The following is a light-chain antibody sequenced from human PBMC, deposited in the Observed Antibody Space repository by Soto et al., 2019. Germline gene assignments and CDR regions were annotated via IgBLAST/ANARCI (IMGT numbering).Light chain of an antibody. V-gene: IGKV3-20*01. CDR3: QQYGSSPRT. CDR1: QSVSSSN. Sequence: ESVLTQSPGTLSLSHGERATLSCRASQSVSSSNLAWYQQKPGQAPRLLIFGASSRATGVPDRFSGGGSGTDFTLTISRLEPEDFAVYFCQQYGSSPRTFGQGTKVDIK. J-gene: IGKJ1*01. CDR2: GAS.